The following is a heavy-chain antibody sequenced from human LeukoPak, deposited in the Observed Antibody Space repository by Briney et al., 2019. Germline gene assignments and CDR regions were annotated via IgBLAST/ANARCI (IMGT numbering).Heavy chain of an antibody. J-gene: IGHJ5*02. V-gene: IGHV4-61*02. CDR1: GDSISSGSYY. CDR3: ARGGYGDINWFDP. D-gene: IGHD4-17*01. CDR2: IFTSGST. Sequence: SETLSLTCTVSGDSISSGSYYWSWIRQPAGKGLEWIGRIFTSGSTNYNPSLKSRVTISVDTSKNQFSLKLSSVTAADTAVYYCARGGYGDINWFDPWGQGTLVTVSS.